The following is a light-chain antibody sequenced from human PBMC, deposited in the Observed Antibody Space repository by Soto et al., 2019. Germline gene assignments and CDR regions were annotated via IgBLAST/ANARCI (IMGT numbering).Light chain of an antibody. CDR3: SSYTSSSIYV. CDR1: SNDVGGYEY. V-gene: IGLV2-14*03. CDR2: DVS. J-gene: IGLJ1*01. Sequence: QSALTQPASVSGSPGQSITISCTGTSNDVGGYEYVSWYQQYPGKAPKLLIFDVSNRPSGVSDRFSGSKSGNTASLTISGLHVEDEAEYHCSSYTSSSIYVVGSGTKLTVL.